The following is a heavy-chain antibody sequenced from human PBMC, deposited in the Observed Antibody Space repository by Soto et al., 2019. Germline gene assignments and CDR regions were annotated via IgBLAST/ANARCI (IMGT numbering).Heavy chain of an antibody. J-gene: IGHJ4*02. V-gene: IGHV3-53*01. D-gene: IGHD6-19*01. CDR1: GFNVSSNY. Sequence: GGSLRLSCAASGFNVSSNYMSWVRKAPGKGLEWVSVIYSGGSTYYADSVKGRFTISRDNSKNTLYVQMNSLRAEDTAGYYCARARGSGWQYDFDYLGQGTLVTVS. CDR3: ARARGSGWQYDFDY. CDR2: IYSGGST.